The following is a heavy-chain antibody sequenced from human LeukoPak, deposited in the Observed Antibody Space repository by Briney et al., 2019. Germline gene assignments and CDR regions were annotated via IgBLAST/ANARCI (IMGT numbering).Heavy chain of an antibody. Sequence: PSETLSLTCAVYGGSFSGYYWSWIRQPPGKGLEWIGEINHSGSTNYNPSLKGRVTISVDRSKNQVSLRLRSVTAADTAVYYCARDSRGGLGVNYYYGMDVWGQGTRVTVSS. CDR2: INHSGST. CDR3: ARDSRGGLGVNYYYGMDV. D-gene: IGHD3-3*01. J-gene: IGHJ6*02. V-gene: IGHV4-34*01. CDR1: GGSFSGYY.